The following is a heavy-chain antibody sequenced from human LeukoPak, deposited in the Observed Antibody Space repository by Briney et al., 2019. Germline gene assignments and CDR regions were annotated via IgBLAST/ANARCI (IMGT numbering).Heavy chain of an antibody. J-gene: IGHJ4*02. CDR1: GYTFTSYG. V-gene: IGHV1-18*01. D-gene: IGHD3-10*01. CDR2: ISAYNGNT. Sequence: ASVKASCKASGYTFTSYGISWVRQAPGQGLEWMGWISAYNGNTNYAQKLQGRVTMTTDTSTSTAYMELRSLRSDDTAVYYCAIARITMVRGGPAFDYWGQGTLVTVSS. CDR3: AIARITMVRGGPAFDY.